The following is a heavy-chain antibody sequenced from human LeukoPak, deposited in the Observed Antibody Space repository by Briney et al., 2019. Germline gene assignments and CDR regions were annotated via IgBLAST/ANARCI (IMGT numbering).Heavy chain of an antibody. CDR1: GGSISSDY. Sequence: SETLSLTCTVSGGSISSDYWSWIRQPPGKGLEWIGNIYYSGNTISNPSLKSRVTLSVDRSKNQFSLKVTSATAADTAVYYCARRYTGSGRMDVWGQGTTVTVS. D-gene: IGHD3-10*01. J-gene: IGHJ6*02. CDR3: ARRYTGSGRMDV. CDR2: IYYSGNT. V-gene: IGHV4-59*08.